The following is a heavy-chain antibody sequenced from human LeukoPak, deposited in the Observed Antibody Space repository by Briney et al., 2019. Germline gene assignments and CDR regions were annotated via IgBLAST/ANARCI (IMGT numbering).Heavy chain of an antibody. Sequence: GGSLRLSCAVSGFTFSSYWMSWVRQAPGRGLEWVANIKQDGSEKYYVDSVKGRFTISRDNTKNTLYLQMNSLRAEDTAVYYCASAGRYFDWLYLFDYWGQRTLVTVSS. CDR2: IKQDGSEK. D-gene: IGHD3-9*01. J-gene: IGHJ4*02. V-gene: IGHV3-7*01. CDR3: ASAGRYFDWLYLFDY. CDR1: GFTFSSYW.